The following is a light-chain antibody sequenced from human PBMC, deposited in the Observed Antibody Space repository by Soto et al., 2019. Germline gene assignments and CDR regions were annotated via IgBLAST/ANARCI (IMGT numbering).Light chain of an antibody. CDR1: QSISSW. CDR3: QHYQSFSLT. J-gene: IGKJ4*01. V-gene: IGKV1-5*03. CDR2: KTS. Sequence: DIQMTQSPSTLSASVGDRVTITCRASQSISSWLAWYQQKPGKAPKLLIYKTSNLQSGVPSRFSGSGSGSEFSLTISSLQPDDFATYYYQHYQSFSLTFGGGTRVEVK.